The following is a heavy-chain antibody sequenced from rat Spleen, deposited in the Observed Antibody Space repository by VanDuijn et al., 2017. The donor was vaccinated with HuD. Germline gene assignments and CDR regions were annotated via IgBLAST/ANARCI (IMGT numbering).Heavy chain of an antibody. CDR3: ASHYSPLGY. V-gene: IGHV4-2*01. Sequence: EVQLVESGGGLVQPGRSLTLSCAASGFNFNDYWMGWVRQAPGKGLEWIGEINEDSSTVKYSPSLKDKFTISRDNAQNTLYLQMNKLRSEDTAIYYCASHYSPLGYWGQGVMVTVSS. D-gene: IGHD1-1*01. J-gene: IGHJ2*01. CDR1: GFNFNDYW. CDR2: INEDSSTV.